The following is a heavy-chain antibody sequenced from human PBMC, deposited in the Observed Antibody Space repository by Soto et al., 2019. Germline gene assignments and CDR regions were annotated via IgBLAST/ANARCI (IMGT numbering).Heavy chain of an antibody. CDR3: ATSLWFGTQVEL. D-gene: IGHD3-10*01. J-gene: IGHJ5*02. CDR2: ISRSGTT. CDR1: GGYFNDNY. V-gene: IGHV4-34*01. Sequence: QVQLQQWGAGLLKPSETLSLSCAVYGGYFNDNYYTWFRQPPGKGLEWIGEISRSGTTKYIPSLKSRASISFDTSQTQVSLKVTSVTAADTAVYYWATSLWFGTQVELWGQGALVTVSS.